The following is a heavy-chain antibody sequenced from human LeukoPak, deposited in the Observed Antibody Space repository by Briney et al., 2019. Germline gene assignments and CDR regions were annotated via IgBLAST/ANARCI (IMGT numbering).Heavy chain of an antibody. J-gene: IGHJ4*02. D-gene: IGHD1-26*01. CDR3: ARDRDSGSSHFDY. CDR2: ISFDGGNK. Sequence: GGSLRLSCAASGFTFSSYTLHWVRQAPGKGLEWVAVISFDGGNKYYADSVKGRFTISRDTSKNTLYLQMNSLRAEDTAVYYCARDRDSGSSHFDYWGQGALVTVSS. CDR1: GFTFSSYT. V-gene: IGHV3-30-3*01.